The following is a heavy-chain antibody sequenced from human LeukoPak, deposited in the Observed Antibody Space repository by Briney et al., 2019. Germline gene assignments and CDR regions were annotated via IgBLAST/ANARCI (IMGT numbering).Heavy chain of an antibody. J-gene: IGHJ6*02. CDR3: ARGMGSSWLYYYYGMDV. V-gene: IGHV4-34*01. Sequence: SETLSLTCAVYGVSFSGYYWSWLRQPPGKGLEWVGEINNSGRTYYNPSLKNRVTISLDTSKNQVSLKLSSVTAADTAVYYCARGMGSSWLYYYYGMDVWGQGTTVTVSS. CDR2: INNSGRT. CDR1: GVSFSGYY. D-gene: IGHD6-13*01.